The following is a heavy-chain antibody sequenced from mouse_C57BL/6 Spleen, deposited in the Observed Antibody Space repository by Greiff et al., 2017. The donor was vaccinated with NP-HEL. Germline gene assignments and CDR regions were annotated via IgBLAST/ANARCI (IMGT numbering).Heavy chain of an antibody. CDR3: ARGGDDYDGPNWYFDV. V-gene: IGHV5-4*03. J-gene: IGHJ1*03. Sequence: EVKLVESGGGLVKPGGSLKLSCAASGFTFSSYAMSWVRQTPEKRLEWVATISDGGSYTYYPDNVKGRFTISRDNAKNNLYLQMSHLKAEDTAMYYCARGGDDYDGPNWYFDVWGTGTTVTVSS. D-gene: IGHD2-4*01. CDR2: ISDGGSYT. CDR1: GFTFSSYA.